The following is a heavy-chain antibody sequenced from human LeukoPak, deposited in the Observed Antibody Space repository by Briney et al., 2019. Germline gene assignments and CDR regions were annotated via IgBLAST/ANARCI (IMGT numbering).Heavy chain of an antibody. V-gene: IGHV4-34*01. CDR3: ARHDGSSWYYAFDV. J-gene: IGHJ3*01. CDR1: RGSFRSYY. CDR2: INHSGST. D-gene: IGHD6-13*01. Sequence: SETLSLTCAVSRGSFRSYYWSSIPQPPGKGLEWMGEINHSGSTNYNPSLKSRVTISLDTSKNQFSLKLSSVTDADTAVYYCARHDGSSWYYAFDVWGQATMVTVSS.